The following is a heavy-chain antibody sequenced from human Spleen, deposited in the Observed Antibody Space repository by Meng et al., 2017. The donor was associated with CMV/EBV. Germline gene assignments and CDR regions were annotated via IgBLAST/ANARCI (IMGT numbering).Heavy chain of an antibody. J-gene: IGHJ6*02. CDR3: AGVVPAAIRGYYYYGMDV. CDR2: INPSGGST. D-gene: IGHD2-2*02. CDR1: GYTFTSYY. V-gene: IGHV1-46*01. Sequence: ASVKVSCKASGYTFTSYYMHWVRQAPGQGLEWMGIINPSGGSTSYAQKFQGRVTMTRDTSTSTVYMELSSLRSDDTAVYYCAGVVPAAIRGYYYYGMDVWGQGTTVTVSS.